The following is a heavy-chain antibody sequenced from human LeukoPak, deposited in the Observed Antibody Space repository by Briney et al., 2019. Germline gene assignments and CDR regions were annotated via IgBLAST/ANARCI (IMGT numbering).Heavy chain of an antibody. CDR2: VDPEDGET. Sequence: ASVKVSCKVSGYTFTDYYMHWVQQAPGKGLEWMGLVDPEDGETIYAEKFQGRVTITADMSTDAAYMELSSLRSEDTAVYYCATSIKYSSSWYLGAFDIWGQGTMVTVSS. CDR1: GYTFTDYY. J-gene: IGHJ3*02. D-gene: IGHD6-13*01. CDR3: ATSIKYSSSWYLGAFDI. V-gene: IGHV1-69-2*01.